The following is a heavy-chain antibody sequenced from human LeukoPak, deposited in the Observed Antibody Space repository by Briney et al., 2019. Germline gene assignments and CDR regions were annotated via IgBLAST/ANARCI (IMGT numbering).Heavy chain of an antibody. J-gene: IGHJ4*02. D-gene: IGHD3-16*02. Sequence: GASVKVSCKASGCTFTSYYMHWVRQAPGQGLEWMGIINPSGGSTSYAQKFQGRVTMTRDTSTSTVYMELSSLRSEDTAVYYCARGYYDYVWGSYRYTSYFDYWGQGTLVTVSS. V-gene: IGHV1-46*01. CDR3: ARGYYDYVWGSYRYTSYFDY. CDR1: GCTFTSYY. CDR2: INPSGGST.